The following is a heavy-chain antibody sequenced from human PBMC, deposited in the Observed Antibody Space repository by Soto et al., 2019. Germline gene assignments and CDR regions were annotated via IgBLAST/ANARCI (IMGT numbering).Heavy chain of an antibody. CDR2: ISGSGGST. CDR1: GFTFSSYA. CDR3: AKGYSSSWLRTYFDY. J-gene: IGHJ4*02. V-gene: IGHV3-23*01. Sequence: GGSLRLSCAASGFTFSSYAMSWVRQAPGKGLEWVSAISGSGGSTYYADSVKGRFTISRDNSKNTLYLQMNSLRAEDTAVYYCAKGYSSSWLRTYFDYWGPGTLVTVST. D-gene: IGHD6-13*01.